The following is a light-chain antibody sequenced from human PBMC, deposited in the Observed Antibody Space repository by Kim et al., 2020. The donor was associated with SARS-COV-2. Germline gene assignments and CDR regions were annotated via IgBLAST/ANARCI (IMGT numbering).Light chain of an antibody. CDR2: DAS. CDR1: QSVSSY. Sequence: LSPGERAPLSCRASQSVSSYLAWYQQKPGQAPRLLIYDASNRATDIPARFSGSGSGTDFTLTISSLEPEDFAVYYCQQRYNWPPITFGQGTRLE. CDR3: QQRYNWPPIT. V-gene: IGKV3-11*01. J-gene: IGKJ5*01.